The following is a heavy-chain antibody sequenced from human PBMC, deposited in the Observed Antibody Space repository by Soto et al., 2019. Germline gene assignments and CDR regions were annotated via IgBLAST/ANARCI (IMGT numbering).Heavy chain of an antibody. V-gene: IGHV1-69*01. CDR3: ARGLQLVDY. CDR2: IIPVVGTT. Sequence: QVQLVQSGAEVKKPGSSVKVSCTTSPGAFSSYAISWVRQAPGQGLEWMGGIIPVVGTTNYAQKFQGRVTITADESTSATYMELSSLTSEDTAVYYCARGLQLVDYWGQGTLVTVSS. D-gene: IGHD6-6*01. CDR1: PGAFSSYA. J-gene: IGHJ4*02.